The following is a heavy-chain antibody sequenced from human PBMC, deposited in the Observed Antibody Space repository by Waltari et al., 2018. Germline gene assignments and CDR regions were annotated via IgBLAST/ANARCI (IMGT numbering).Heavy chain of an antibody. J-gene: IGHJ4*02. CDR1: GGPLSSYA. CDR2: SIPIFGTA. Sequence: QVQLVQSGAEVKKSGSSVTVSCKASGGPLSSYAISWVRQAPGQGLEWMGGSIPIFGTANYEQKFQGRVTITTDESTSTAYMELSSLRSEDTAVYYCASGGCSSTSCHGRYFDYWGQGTLVTVSS. CDR3: ASGGCSSTSCHGRYFDY. D-gene: IGHD2-2*01. V-gene: IGHV1-69*05.